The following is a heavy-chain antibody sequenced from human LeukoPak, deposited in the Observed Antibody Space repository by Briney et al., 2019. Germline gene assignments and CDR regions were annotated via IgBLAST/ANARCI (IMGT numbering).Heavy chain of an antibody. D-gene: IGHD3-22*01. V-gene: IGHV4-38-2*01. J-gene: IGHJ4*02. CDR1: GFSISSTYF. CDR2: IYHSGAT. CDR3: AIVLKAGGYYYSSNDYYYFDS. Sequence: PSETLSLTCAVSGFSISSTYFWGWIRQTPGKGLEWIGNIYHSGATYYNPSHKSRLTISIDTSKNQFSLSLSSVTAADTAVYYCAIVLKAGGYYYSSNDYYYFDSWGQGTLVTVSS.